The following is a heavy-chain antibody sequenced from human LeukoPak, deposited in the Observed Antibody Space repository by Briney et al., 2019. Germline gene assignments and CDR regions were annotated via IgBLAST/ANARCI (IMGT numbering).Heavy chain of an antibody. CDR3: ARSGTAGSVDY. J-gene: IGHJ4*02. D-gene: IGHD1-7*01. V-gene: IGHV3-7*01. CDR1: GFAFGSFW. Sequence: PGGSLRLSCAASGFAFGSFWMSWVRQIPGKGLEWVANINNDAKEKYYVDSVKGRFTISRDNAKNTLYLQMNSLTVEDTSVFYCARSGTAGSVDYWGQGALVTVSS. CDR2: INNDAKEK.